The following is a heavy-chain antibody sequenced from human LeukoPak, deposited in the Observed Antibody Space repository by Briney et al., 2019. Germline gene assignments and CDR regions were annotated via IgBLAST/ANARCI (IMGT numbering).Heavy chain of an antibody. D-gene: IGHD3-3*01. J-gene: IGHJ4*02. CDR1: GFTFSSYG. Sequence: GGSLRLSCAASGFTFSSYGMRWVRQAPGKGLGGVAVISYDGSNKYYADSVKGRFTISRDNSKNTLYLQMNSLRAEDTAVYYCARAPLHAYDSSAPYYFDYWGQGTLVTVSS. CDR2: ISYDGSNK. CDR3: ARAPLHAYDSSAPYYFDY. V-gene: IGHV3-30*03.